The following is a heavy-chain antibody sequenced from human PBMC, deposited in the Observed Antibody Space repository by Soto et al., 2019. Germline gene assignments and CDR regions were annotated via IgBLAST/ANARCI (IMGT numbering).Heavy chain of an antibody. CDR3: TRGDY. CDR1: GDSMTTVGYY. CDR2: ISYSGST. J-gene: IGHJ4*02. Sequence: QVQLRESGPGLVKPSQTLSLTCTVSGDSMTTVGYYWTWIRQHPGQVLEWIGFISYSGSTYYSSSLKGRVAISADTSKNQFSLKLNSVTAADTAVYYCTRGDYWGQGTLVTVSS. V-gene: IGHV4-31*03.